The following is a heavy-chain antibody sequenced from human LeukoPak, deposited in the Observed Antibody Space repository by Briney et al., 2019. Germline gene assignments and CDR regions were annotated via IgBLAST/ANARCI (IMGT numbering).Heavy chain of an antibody. Sequence: GGSLRLSCAASGFTFSSYWMHWVRHAPGKGLVWVSRINSDGSSTSYADSVKGRFTISRDNAKNTLYLQMNSLRAEDTAVYYCARLGSQGGVAALDYWGQGTLVTVSS. J-gene: IGHJ4*02. CDR1: GFTFSSYW. D-gene: IGHD6-25*01. CDR2: INSDGSST. V-gene: IGHV3-74*01. CDR3: ARLGSQGGVAALDY.